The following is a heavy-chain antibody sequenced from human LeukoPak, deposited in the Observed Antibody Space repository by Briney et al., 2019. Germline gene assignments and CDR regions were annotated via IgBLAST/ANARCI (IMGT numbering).Heavy chain of an antibody. CDR3: AKSRLSGINDAFDI. CDR1: GFSFPYG. J-gene: IGHJ3*02. Sequence: GGSLRLSCEASGFSFPYGMSWVRQAPGKGLEWVSGITNSGENTYYADSVKGRFTISRDNSKNTLYLQMNSLRAEDTALYYCAKSRLSGINDAFDIWGQGTMVTVSS. CDR2: ITNSGENT. V-gene: IGHV3-23*01. D-gene: IGHD3-3*01.